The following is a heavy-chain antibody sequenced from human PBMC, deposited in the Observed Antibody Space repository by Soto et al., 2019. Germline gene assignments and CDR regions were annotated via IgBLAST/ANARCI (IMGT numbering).Heavy chain of an antibody. D-gene: IGHD1-1*01. CDR1: GGTFTTPP. Sequence: QVQWGQSGAELKSPGPPVKAPCRALGGTFTTPPISWVGQAPGQGLEWRGGIMPIFGKPDYAQKFQGRVTITADESTSTAYMELSGLRSDDTAVYYCARDKDRQQLGGNYYYILDVWGQGTTVTVSS. CDR2: IMPIFGKP. J-gene: IGHJ6*02. CDR3: ARDKDRQQLGGNYYYILDV. V-gene: IGHV1-69*12.